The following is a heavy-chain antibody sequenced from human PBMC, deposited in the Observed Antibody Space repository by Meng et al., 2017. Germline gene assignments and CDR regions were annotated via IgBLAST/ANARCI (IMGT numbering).Heavy chain of an antibody. J-gene: IGHJ4*02. V-gene: IGHV6-1*01. Sequence: QVQLEQAGPGLVNLSQTLSLPCAISGDTVSSDSAAWNWIRQSPSRGLVWLGRTYYRSKWYNDFAVSVKSRIIINPDTSKNHFSLQLNSVTPEDTAVYYCASGWSMFQTWGQGTLVTVSS. D-gene: IGHD3-10*02. CDR2: TYYRSKWYN. CDR1: GDTVSSDSAA. CDR3: ASGWSMFQT.